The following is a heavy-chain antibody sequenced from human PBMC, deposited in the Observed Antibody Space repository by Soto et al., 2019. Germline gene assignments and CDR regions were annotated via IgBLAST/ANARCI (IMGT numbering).Heavy chain of an antibody. J-gene: IGHJ4*02. D-gene: IGHD1-26*01. CDR2: IYDSGSP. CDR1: GGSISVYY. CDR3: ARGVGSSPPRY. Sequence: SETLSLTCTISGGSISVYYWSWIRQPPGQALEWIGYIYDSGSPYYNPSLRSRVIISADTSKNQISLKLTSATAADTAVYYCARGVGSSPPRYWGRGTLVTAPQ. V-gene: IGHV4-59*01.